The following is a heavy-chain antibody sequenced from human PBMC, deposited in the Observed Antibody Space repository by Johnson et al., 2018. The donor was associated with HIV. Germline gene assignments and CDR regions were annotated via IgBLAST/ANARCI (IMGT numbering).Heavy chain of an antibody. CDR3: AKDRTNWGYDAFDL. CDR2: ISSSGSTT. Sequence: VQLVESGGGLVQPGRSLRLSCAASGFTFSSYAMHWVRQAPGKGLEWVSYISSSGSTTYYADSLKGRFTISRDNSKNTLYLQMNRLRAEDTAVYYCAKDRTNWGYDAFDLWGQGTLVTVSS. V-gene: IGHV3-48*01. J-gene: IGHJ3*01. D-gene: IGHD2-15*01. CDR1: GFTFSSYA.